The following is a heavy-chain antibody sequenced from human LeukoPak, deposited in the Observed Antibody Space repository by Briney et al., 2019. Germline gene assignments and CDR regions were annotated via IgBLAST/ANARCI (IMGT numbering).Heavy chain of an antibody. D-gene: IGHD3-22*01. CDR2: IRGGGGGT. V-gene: IGHV3-23*01. J-gene: IGHJ4*02. Sequence: GGPLRPPCAVPEITLTNKGMSGAGQAPGKGLEGSPGIRGGGGGTNYADSVKGRFTISRDNPKNTLFLQMNSLRAEDTAVYFCAKRGVVIRVILVGFHKEAYYFDSWGQGALVTVSS. CDR3: AKRGVVIRVILVGFHKEAYYFDS. CDR1: EITLTNKG.